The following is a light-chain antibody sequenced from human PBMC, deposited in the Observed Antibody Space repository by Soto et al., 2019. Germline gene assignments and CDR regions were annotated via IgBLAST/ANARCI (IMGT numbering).Light chain of an antibody. V-gene: IGKV4-1*01. CDR3: QQYYSTPLT. CDR1: QSVLYSSNNKNY. J-gene: IGKJ1*01. CDR2: WAS. Sequence: DIVMTQSPDSLAVSLGERATINCKSSQSVLYSSNNKNYLAWYQQKPGQPPKLLIYWASTRESGIPDRFSSNCSGTDFTLTINSLQAEDGAVYYCQQYYSTPLTFGQGTKVEIK.